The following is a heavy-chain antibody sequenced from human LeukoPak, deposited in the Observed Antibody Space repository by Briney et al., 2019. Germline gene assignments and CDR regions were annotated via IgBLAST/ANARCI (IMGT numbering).Heavy chain of an antibody. D-gene: IGHD5-24*01. CDR1: GFTFSSYG. CDR3: AKLEVATINAY. CDR2: ISYDGSNK. J-gene: IGHJ4*02. Sequence: GGSLRLSCAASGFTFSSYGMHWVRQAPGKGLEWVAVISYDGSNKYYADSVKGRFTISRDNSKNTLYLQMNSLRAEDTAVYYCAKLEVATINAYWGQGTLVTVSS. V-gene: IGHV3-30*18.